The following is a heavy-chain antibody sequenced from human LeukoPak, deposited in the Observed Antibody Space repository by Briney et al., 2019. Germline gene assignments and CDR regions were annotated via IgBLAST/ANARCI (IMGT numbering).Heavy chain of an antibody. CDR1: GYTFTGYY. V-gene: IGHV1-2*06. CDR2: INPNSGGT. CDR3: ARVGSAYYYDSSGYYGY. J-gene: IGHJ4*02. Sequence: GASVKVSCKASGYTFTGYYMHWVRPAPGQGPEWMGRINPNSGGTNYAQKFQGRVTMTRDTSISTAYMELSRLRSDDTAVYYCARVGSAYYYDSSGYYGYWGQGTLVTVSS. D-gene: IGHD3-22*01.